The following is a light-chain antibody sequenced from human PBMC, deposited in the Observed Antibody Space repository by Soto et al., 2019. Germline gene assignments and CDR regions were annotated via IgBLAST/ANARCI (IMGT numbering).Light chain of an antibody. CDR1: SSDVGAYNF. Sequence: QSALTQPASVSGSPGQSITISCTGTSSDVGAYNFVSWYQHHPGKAPTIMLFDVSYRPSGISSRFSGSKSGNTASLTISGLQAEDEADYYCASYTSSSALVFGGGTKVTVL. CDR3: ASYTSSSALV. CDR2: DVS. V-gene: IGLV2-14*03. J-gene: IGLJ2*01.